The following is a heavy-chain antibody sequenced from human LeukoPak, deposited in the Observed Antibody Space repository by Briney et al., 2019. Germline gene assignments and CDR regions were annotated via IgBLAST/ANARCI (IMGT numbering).Heavy chain of an antibody. V-gene: IGHV3-23*01. CDR2: ITGSSAGT. CDR1: GFTVSSNY. D-gene: IGHD4-17*01. Sequence: GGSLRLSCAASGFTVSSNYMSWVRQAPGKGLEWVSAITGSSAGTYYADSMKGRFTISRDNSKNTLYLQMNSLRAEDTAVYYCARGGLTTPGFDYWGQGTLVTVSS. J-gene: IGHJ4*02. CDR3: ARGGLTTPGFDY.